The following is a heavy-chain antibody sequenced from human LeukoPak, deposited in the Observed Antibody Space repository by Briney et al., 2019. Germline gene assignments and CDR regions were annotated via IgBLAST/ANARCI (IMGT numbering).Heavy chain of an antibody. Sequence: GGSLRLSCAVSGFIFDDFAMHWVRQVPGKGLEWVSGISWNSDYIRYADSVKGRFTISRDNVKNSLNLQMTSLRPEDTALYFCVRDFDGDYDAFDMWGQGTKVTVSS. CDR2: ISWNSDYI. D-gene: IGHD4-17*01. CDR3: VRDFDGDYDAFDM. J-gene: IGHJ3*02. V-gene: IGHV3-9*01. CDR1: GFIFDDFA.